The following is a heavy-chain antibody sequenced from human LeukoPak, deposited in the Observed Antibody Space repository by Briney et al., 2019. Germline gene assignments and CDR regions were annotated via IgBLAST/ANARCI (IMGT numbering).Heavy chain of an antibody. Sequence: SETLSLTCAVSGGSISSYYWSWIRQPPGKGLEWIGYIYYSGSTNYNPSLKSRVTISVDTSKNQFSLKLSSVTAADTAVYYCASGPLIAAAGTGYFDYWAQGTLVTVSS. J-gene: IGHJ4*02. CDR2: IYYSGST. V-gene: IGHV4-59*01. CDR3: ASGPLIAAAGTGYFDY. CDR1: GGSISSYY. D-gene: IGHD6-13*01.